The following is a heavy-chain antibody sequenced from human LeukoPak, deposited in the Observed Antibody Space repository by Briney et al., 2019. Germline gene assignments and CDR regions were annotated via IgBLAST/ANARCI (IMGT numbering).Heavy chain of an antibody. CDR2: ISAYNGKT. CDR1: VYTFTSYG. J-gene: IGHJ4*02. Sequence: ASVTVSCTCSVYTFTSYGISWVRQAPGQGGGGMGGISAYNGKTNYEQKLQGRVTMTTDTSTSTAYMELRSLRSDDTPVYYCARDTAVPSPHFDYCGQGTLVTVSS. D-gene: IGHD4-17*01. V-gene: IGHV1-18*01. CDR3: ARDTAVPSPHFDY.